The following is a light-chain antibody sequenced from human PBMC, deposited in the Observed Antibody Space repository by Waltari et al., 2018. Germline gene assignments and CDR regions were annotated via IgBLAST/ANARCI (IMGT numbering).Light chain of an antibody. J-gene: IGKJ4*01. CDR1: HTINNY. CDR2: DAS. Sequence: DIQMTQSPSTLSAFEGDRVTITCRASHTINNYLAWYQQKPGKAPKLVIYDASSLESGVPSRFSGSGSGTEFTLTISSLQPDDFATYYCQQYDFYSLTFGGGTRVEIK. V-gene: IGKV1-5*01. CDR3: QQYDFYSLT.